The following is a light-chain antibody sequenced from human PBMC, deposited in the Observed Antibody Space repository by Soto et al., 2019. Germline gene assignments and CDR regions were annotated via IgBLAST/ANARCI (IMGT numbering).Light chain of an antibody. V-gene: IGKV3-20*01. CDR2: SAS. CDR1: RTVDGNY. CDR3: QQYSALPRT. J-gene: IGKJ3*01. Sequence: EIGLKQSPGTLSLSTGERASLSCRASRTVDGNYLAWYHQKPGQAPRLLIHSASTRAPGIPDRFSASGAGTDFTLTISRLEPEDCAVYYCQQYSALPRTFGPGTKVDIK.